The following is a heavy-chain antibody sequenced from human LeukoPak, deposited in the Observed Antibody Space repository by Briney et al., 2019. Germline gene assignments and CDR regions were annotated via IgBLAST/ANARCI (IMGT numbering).Heavy chain of an antibody. Sequence: SETLSLTCTVSGSSISGGYYWAWIRQPPGKGLEWIGSIYHSGSLYDSGSTYYNPSLKSRVTISADTSKNQFSLKLKFVTAADTAVYYCARNYSKSPGGLKYFDYWGQGSLVTVSS. J-gene: IGHJ4*02. CDR1: GSSISGGYY. D-gene: IGHD6-13*01. CDR2: IYHSGSLYDSGST. V-gene: IGHV4-30-2*03. CDR3: ARNYSKSPGGLKYFDY.